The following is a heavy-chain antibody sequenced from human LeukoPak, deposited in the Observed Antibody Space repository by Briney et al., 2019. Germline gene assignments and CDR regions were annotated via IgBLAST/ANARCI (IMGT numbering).Heavy chain of an antibody. CDR1: GYTFTGYF. CDR2: INPNSGGT. CDR3: ARDFFTNYYDNSGYSDNN. J-gene: IGHJ4*02. Sequence: ASVKVSCKASGYTFTGYFMHWVRQAPGQGLEWMGWINPNSGGTNYAQKFQGRVTMTRDTSSSTAYMELSRLRSDDTAVYYCARDFFTNYYDNSGYSDNNWGQGTLVTVSS. V-gene: IGHV1-2*02. D-gene: IGHD3-22*01.